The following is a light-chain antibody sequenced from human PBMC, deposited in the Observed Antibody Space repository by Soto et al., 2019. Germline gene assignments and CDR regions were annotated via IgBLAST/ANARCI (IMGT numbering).Light chain of an antibody. J-gene: IGKJ1*01. CDR1: ESISFY. V-gene: IGKV1-39*01. CDR3: QQNYST. CDR2: AAS. Sequence: DILLTQPPSSLSASVGDRVTITCRASESISFYLNWYQQKPGKPPKLLIYAASNLFSGVPSRFSASGHGTDFTLTISSLQREDFATYYCQQNYSTFGQGTKVEMK.